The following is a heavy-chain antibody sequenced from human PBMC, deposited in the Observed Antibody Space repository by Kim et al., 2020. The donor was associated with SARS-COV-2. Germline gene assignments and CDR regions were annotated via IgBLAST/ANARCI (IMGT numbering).Heavy chain of an antibody. CDR2: IKQDGSET. CDR1: GFAFSSYW. J-gene: IGHJ4*02. Sequence: GGSLRLSCTASGFAFSSYWMTLIRQVPGKGLEWVANIKQDGSETYYVDSVKGRFTISRNNAQNSLYLQMNSLRGDDTAVYYCGGGARHDYWGQGTLVTVSS. CDR3: GGGARHDY. V-gene: IGHV3-7*01. D-gene: IGHD1-26*01.